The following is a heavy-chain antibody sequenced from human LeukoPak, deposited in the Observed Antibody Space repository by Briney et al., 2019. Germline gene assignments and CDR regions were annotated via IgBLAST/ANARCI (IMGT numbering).Heavy chain of an antibody. CDR3: AKDLRGFGELLYPSFDY. D-gene: IGHD3-10*01. V-gene: IGHV3-9*01. CDR2: ISWNSGSI. CDR1: GFTFDDYA. Sequence: GGSLRLSCAASGFTFDDYAMHWVRQAPGKGLEWVSGISWNSGSIGYADSVKGRFTISRDNAKNSLYLQMNSLRAEDTASYYCAKDLRGFGELLYPSFDYWGQGTLVTVSS. J-gene: IGHJ4*02.